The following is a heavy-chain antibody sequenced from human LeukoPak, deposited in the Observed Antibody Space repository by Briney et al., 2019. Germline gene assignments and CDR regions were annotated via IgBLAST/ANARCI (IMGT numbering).Heavy chain of an antibody. D-gene: IGHD2-2*01. J-gene: IGHJ4*02. CDR1: GFTFSGYW. V-gene: IGHV3-21*01. Sequence: EGSLRLSCAASGFTFSGYWMNWVRQAPGKGLEWVASINNSGKYIYYADSVKGRFTISRDDAKNSLYLQMSSLRAGDTAVYYCARDGGGFVGHQLQVYYFDYWGQGTLVTVSS. CDR3: ARDGGGFVGHQLQVYYFDY. CDR2: INNSGKYI.